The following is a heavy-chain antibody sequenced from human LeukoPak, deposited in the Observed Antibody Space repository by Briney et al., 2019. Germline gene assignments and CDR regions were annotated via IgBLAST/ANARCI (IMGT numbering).Heavy chain of an antibody. CDR1: GFTFSRYA. V-gene: IGHV3-23*01. Sequence: PGGSLRLSCAASGFTFSRYAMSWVRQAPGEGLEWVSAISGGGGSTYNADSVKGRFSVSRDNPKNTLYLQMNSLRAEDTAVYYCARATTPSTFDPWGQGTLVTVSS. CDR3: ARATTPSTFDP. CDR2: ISGGGGST. D-gene: IGHD1-14*01. J-gene: IGHJ5*02.